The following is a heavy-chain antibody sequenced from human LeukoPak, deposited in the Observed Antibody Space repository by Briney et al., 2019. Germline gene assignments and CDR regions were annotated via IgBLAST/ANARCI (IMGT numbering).Heavy chain of an antibody. D-gene: IGHD6-19*01. CDR2: INPSGGST. Sequence: GASVKVSCKASGYTFTSYYMHWVRQAPGQGLEWMGIINPSGGSTSYAQKFQGRVTMTRDMSTSTVYMELSSLRSEDTAVYHCAREFLSGWYGYWGQGTLVTVSS. CDR3: AREFLSGWYGY. CDR1: GYTFTSYY. V-gene: IGHV1-46*01. J-gene: IGHJ4*02.